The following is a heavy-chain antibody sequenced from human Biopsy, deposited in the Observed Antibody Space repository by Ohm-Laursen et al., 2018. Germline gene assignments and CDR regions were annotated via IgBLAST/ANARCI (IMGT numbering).Heavy chain of an antibody. CDR2: IRDKANSYTT. V-gene: IGHV3-72*01. D-gene: IGHD2-15*01. Sequence: SLRLSCTASGFSFSDNCMDWVRQAPGKGLEWVGRIRDKANSYTTDYAASVKGRFTISRDDSKNSLYLQMNSLKTEDTALYYCDRAGRYCSGGGCYSWFDSWGQGTLVTVSS. CDR1: GFSFSDNC. CDR3: DRAGRYCSGGGCYSWFDS. J-gene: IGHJ5*01.